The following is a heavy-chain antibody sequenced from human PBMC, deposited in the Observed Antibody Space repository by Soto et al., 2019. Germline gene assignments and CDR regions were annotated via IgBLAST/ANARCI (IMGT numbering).Heavy chain of an antibody. CDR3: AGVGWCYGNDY. D-gene: IGHD2-21*01. CDR1: GYTFTSYA. CDR2: INAGNGNT. V-gene: IGHV1-3*05. J-gene: IGHJ4*02. Sequence: VQLVQSGAEDRKPGASVKISCKPSGYTFTSYAVHWVRQAPGQRLEWMGWINAGNGNTKYSQRFQGRVTITGDTSVSTTYIERTAQRAEGTVVYDCAGVGWCYGNDYWGQGTLVTVSS.